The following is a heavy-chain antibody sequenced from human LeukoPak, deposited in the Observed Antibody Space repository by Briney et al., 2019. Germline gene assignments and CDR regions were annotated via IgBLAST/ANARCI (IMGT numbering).Heavy chain of an antibody. Sequence: GGSLRLSCAASGFTFDDYAMHWVRQAPGKGLEWVSGISWNSSTIYYADSVKGRFTISRDNAKNSLYLQMNSLRAEDTAVYYCAREEIDYWGQGTLVTVSS. CDR3: AREEIDY. CDR2: ISWNSSTI. J-gene: IGHJ4*02. V-gene: IGHV3-9*01. CDR1: GFTFDDYA.